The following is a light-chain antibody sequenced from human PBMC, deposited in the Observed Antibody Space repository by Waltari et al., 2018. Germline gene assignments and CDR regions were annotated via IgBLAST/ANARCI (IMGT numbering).Light chain of an antibody. CDR1: QSLVHGDGNTF. V-gene: IGKV2-30*02. Sequence: VLTQSPVSLSVTLGQPASISCKSSQSLVHGDGNTFLSWFLQGPGQSPRRLIYKVSIRDSGVPDRFSGSGSDSDFTLTISRLEAEDVGVYVCMQGSFWPWTFGQGTKVEIK. CDR3: MQGSFWPWT. CDR2: KVS. J-gene: IGKJ1*01.